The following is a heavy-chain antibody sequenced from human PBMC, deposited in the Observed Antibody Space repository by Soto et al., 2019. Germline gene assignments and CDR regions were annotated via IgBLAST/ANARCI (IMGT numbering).Heavy chain of an antibody. CDR2: IYSGGYT. CDR3: ATHPGGGGY. D-gene: IGHD3-10*01. Sequence: EVQLVESGGGLIQPGGSLRLSCAVSGFTVSNNYMSWVRQAPGKGLEGVSVIYSGGYTAYGDSVKGRFTISRDNSNNTPYLKRKRRRADHAALYCWATHPGGGGYGGQGTLVTVSS. CDR1: GFTVSNNY. J-gene: IGHJ4*02. V-gene: IGHV3-53*01.